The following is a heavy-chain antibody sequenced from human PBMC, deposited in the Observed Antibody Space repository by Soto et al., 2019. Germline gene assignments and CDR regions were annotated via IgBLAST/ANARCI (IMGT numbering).Heavy chain of an antibody. V-gene: IGHV3-30-3*01. Sequence: PGGSLRLSCAASGFTFSSYAMHWVRQAPGKGLEWVAVISYDGSNKYYADSVKGRFTISRDNSKNTLYLQMNSLRAEDTAVYYCARDQNTGYSSSCLFYWGQGTRVTVSS. CDR3: ARDQNTGYSSSCLFY. J-gene: IGHJ4*02. CDR2: ISYDGSNK. D-gene: IGHD6-13*01. CDR1: GFTFSSYA.